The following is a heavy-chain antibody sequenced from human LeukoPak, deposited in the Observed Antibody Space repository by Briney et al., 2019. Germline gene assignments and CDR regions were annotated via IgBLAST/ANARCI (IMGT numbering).Heavy chain of an antibody. Sequence: GGSLRLSCAASGFTFSSYWMHWVRQAPGKGLVWVSRINSDGSSTSYADSVKGRFTISRDNAKNTLYLQMSSLGPEDAAVYYCARTPGIEIDVWGQGTLVTVSS. J-gene: IGHJ4*02. CDR1: GFTFSSYW. V-gene: IGHV3-74*01. D-gene: IGHD1-26*01. CDR3: ARTPGIEIDV. CDR2: INSDGSST.